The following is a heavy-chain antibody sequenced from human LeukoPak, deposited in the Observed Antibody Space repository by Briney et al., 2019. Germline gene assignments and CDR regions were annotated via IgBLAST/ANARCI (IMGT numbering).Heavy chain of an antibody. CDR2: FDPEDGET. Sequence: ASVKVSCKVSGYTLTELSMHWVRQAPGKGLEWMGGFDPEDGETIYAQKFRGRVTMTGDTSTDTAYMELSSLRSEDTAVYYCATADIVVVLAAMDYWGQGTLVTVSS. CDR3: ATADIVVVLAAMDY. V-gene: IGHV1-24*01. D-gene: IGHD2-2*01. CDR1: GYTLTELS. J-gene: IGHJ4*02.